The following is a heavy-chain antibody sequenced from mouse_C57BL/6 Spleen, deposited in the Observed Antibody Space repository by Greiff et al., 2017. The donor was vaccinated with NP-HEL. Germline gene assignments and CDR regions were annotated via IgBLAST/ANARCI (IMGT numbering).Heavy chain of an antibody. J-gene: IGHJ3*01. V-gene: IGHV7-3*01. Sequence: EVQRVESGGGLVQPGGSLSLSCAASGFTFTDYYMSWVRQPPGKALEWLGFIRNKANGYTTAYSASVKGRFTISRDNSQSILYLQMNALRAEDSATYYCASPPLYYGSSPFAYWGQGTLVTVSA. CDR3: ASPPLYYGSSPFAY. CDR2: IRNKANGYTT. D-gene: IGHD1-1*01. CDR1: GFTFTDYY.